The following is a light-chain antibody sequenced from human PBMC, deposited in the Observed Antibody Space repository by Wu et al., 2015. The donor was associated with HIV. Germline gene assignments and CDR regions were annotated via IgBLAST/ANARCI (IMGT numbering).Light chain of an antibody. V-gene: IGKV3-20*01. CDR2: DAS. CDR3: QQYESSLWT. Sequence: EIVMTQSPATLSVSPGERVTLSCRASQSISSNLAWYQQKPGQAPSLLIYDASSRATGIPDRFSGSGSGTDFTLTISRLEPEDLAVYYCQQYESSLWTFGQGTTVEIK. CDR1: QSISSN. J-gene: IGKJ1*01.